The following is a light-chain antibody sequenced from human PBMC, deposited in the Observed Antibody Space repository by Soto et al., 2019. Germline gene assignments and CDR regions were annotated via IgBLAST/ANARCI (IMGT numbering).Light chain of an antibody. CDR3: QQSYSTPRT. V-gene: IGKV1-39*01. Sequence: DMQVTQSPSSLFSSVGVRGTITCRASQSISSYLNWYQPKPGKAPKLLIYAASSLQSSVPSRFSGSVSGTDFTLTIRSLQPEHFATYYCQQSYSTPRTFGRGAKVDTK. CDR1: QSISSY. CDR2: AAS. J-gene: IGKJ4*02.